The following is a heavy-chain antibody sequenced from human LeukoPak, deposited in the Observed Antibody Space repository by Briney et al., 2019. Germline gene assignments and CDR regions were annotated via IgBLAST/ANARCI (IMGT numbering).Heavy chain of an antibody. CDR2: ISYDGSSE. CDR3: ARSTFGGIIVIGDY. Sequence: GTSLRLSCAASGFIFSSHGMHWVRQAPGKGLEWVAVISYDGSSEYYADSVQGRFIISRDNSKNTLFLQMNSLRPEDTAVYYCARSTFGGIIVIGDYWGQGTLVTVS. J-gene: IGHJ4*02. V-gene: IGHV3-30*03. D-gene: IGHD3-16*02. CDR1: GFIFSSHG.